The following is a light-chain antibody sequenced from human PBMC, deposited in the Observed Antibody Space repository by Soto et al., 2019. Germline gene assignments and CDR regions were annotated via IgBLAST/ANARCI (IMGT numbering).Light chain of an antibody. CDR2: DVS. CDR3: SSFVGPYTYV. J-gene: IGLJ1*01. Sequence: QSALTQPRSVSGSPGQSVTISCTGTSSDVGAYDYVSWYQHHPGKAPKVTIYDVSKRPSVVPDRFSGSKSGNTASLTISGLQADDEADYYCSSFVGPYTYVFGTGTKVTVL. CDR1: SSDVGAYDY. V-gene: IGLV2-11*01.